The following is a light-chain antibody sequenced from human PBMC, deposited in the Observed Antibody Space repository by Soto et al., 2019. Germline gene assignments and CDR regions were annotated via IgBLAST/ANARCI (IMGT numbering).Light chain of an antibody. CDR2: DVS. CDR3: CSYAGSSIFV. V-gene: IGLV2-11*01. CDR1: SSDIGNYNY. J-gene: IGLJ1*01. Sequence: QSALSQPRSVSGSPGQSVTISCTVTSSDIGNYNYVSWYQQYPGKAPKLIIYDVSKRPSGIPDRFFGSEFGNTASLTISGLQAEDEADYYCCSYAGSSIFVFGTGTKVTVL.